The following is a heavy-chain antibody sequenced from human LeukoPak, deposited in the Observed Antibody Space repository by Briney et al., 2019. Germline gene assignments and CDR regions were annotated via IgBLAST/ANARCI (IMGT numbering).Heavy chain of an antibody. CDR1: GYTFTSYD. CDR3: ARSGPHSNYADYYYYYMDV. V-gene: IGHV1-69*05. J-gene: IGHJ6*03. CDR2: NIPIFGTA. D-gene: IGHD4-11*01. Sequence: GASVKVSCKASGYTFTSYDINWVRQATGQGLEWMGGNIPIFGTANYAQKFQGRVTITTDESTSTAYMELSSLRSEDTAVYYCARSGPHSNYADYYYYYMDVWGKGTTVTVSS.